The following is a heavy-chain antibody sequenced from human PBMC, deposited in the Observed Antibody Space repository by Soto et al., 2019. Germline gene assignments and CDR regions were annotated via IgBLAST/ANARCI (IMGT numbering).Heavy chain of an antibody. D-gene: IGHD3-16*02. CDR3: ARDGLYDYVFGSYRYSLPREFDP. J-gene: IGHJ5*02. V-gene: IGHV4-30-4*01. CDR1: GVSIISGNYY. Sequence: SETLSLTCTVSGVSIISGNYYWILIRQPPGKGLEWIGYIYYSGSTYYNPSLKSRVTISVDTSKNQFSLKLSSVTAADTAVYYCARDGLYDYVFGSYRYSLPREFDPWGQGTLVTVSS. CDR2: IYYSGST.